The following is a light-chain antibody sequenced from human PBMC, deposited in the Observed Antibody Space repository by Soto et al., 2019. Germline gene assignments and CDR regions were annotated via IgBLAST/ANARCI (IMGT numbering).Light chain of an antibody. CDR1: QSVRSK. Sequence: EVVMTQSPATLSVSPGERATLSCRASQSVRSKLAWYQQRPGQTPRLLIYGASTRATGIPARFSGSGCGTEFTLTISSLQSEDFAVYYCQQYNNWPTITFGQGTRLEIK. V-gene: IGKV3-15*01. CDR2: GAS. J-gene: IGKJ5*01. CDR3: QQYNNWPTIT.